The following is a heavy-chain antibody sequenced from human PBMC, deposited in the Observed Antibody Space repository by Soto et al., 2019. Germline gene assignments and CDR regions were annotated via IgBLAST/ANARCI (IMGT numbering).Heavy chain of an antibody. CDR3: ARERAYGMDV. Sequence: QVQLVQSGAEVKKPGASVKVSGKASGYTFSSYDINWVRQATGQGLEWMGWMNPNTGNTVYAQKFQGRVTMTRNTSISTAYMELSSLRSEDTAVYYSARERAYGMDVWGQGTTVTVSS. CDR1: GYTFSSYD. CDR2: MNPNTGNT. V-gene: IGHV1-8*01. J-gene: IGHJ6*02.